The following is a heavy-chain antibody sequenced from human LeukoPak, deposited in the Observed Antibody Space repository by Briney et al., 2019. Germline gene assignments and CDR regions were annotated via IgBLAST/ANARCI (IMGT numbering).Heavy chain of an antibody. CDR3: ARDEGYYNYMDV. CDR1: LYSFTVYY. V-gene: IGHV1-2*02. J-gene: IGHJ6*03. CDR2: INVDSGGT. Sequence: ASVNVSFKASLYSFTVYYMHWVRLAPGQGLEGMGWINVDSGGTKYAEKFQGRVTMTRDTSISTAYMELSRLRSDDTAVYYCARDEGYYNYMDVWGKGTTVSVSS.